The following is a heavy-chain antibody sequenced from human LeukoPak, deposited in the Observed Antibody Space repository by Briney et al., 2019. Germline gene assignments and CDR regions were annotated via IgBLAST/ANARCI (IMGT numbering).Heavy chain of an antibody. Sequence: SETLSLTCTVSGGSISSYYWSWIRQPRGKGLEGVGYIYYSGNTNYNPSLKSRVTISVVTSTQYSLKFSSVTAADTAVYYCARDYWGSDALGVWGQGTMVTVSS. D-gene: IGHD7-27*01. CDR3: ARDYWGSDALGV. CDR1: GGSISSYY. J-gene: IGHJ3*01. CDR2: IYYSGNT. V-gene: IGHV4-59*12.